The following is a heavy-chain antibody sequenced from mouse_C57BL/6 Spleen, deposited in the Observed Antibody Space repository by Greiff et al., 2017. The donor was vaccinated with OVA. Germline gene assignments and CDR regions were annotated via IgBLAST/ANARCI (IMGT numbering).Heavy chain of an antibody. CDR1: GFTFSSYA. J-gene: IGHJ1*03. CDR3: TRVSDGFYWYFDV. D-gene: IGHD2-3*01. V-gene: IGHV5-9-1*02. CDR2: ISSGGDYI. Sequence: EVMLVESGEGLVKPRGSLKLSCAASGFTFSSYAMSWVRQTPEKRLEWVAYISSGGDYIYYADTVKGRFTISRDNARNTLYLQMSSLKSEDTAMYYCTRVSDGFYWYFDVWGTGTTVTVSS.